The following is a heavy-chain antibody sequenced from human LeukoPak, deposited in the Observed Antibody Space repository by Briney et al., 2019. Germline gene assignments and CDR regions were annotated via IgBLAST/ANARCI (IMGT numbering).Heavy chain of an antibody. J-gene: IGHJ4*02. CDR1: GGSISSGGYS. Sequence: NPSETLSLTCAVSGGSISSGGYSWSWIRQPPGKGLEWIGYIYHSGSTYYNPSLKSRVTISVDRSKNQFSLKLTSVTAADTAVYYCASSSGSYSLADYWGQGTLVTVSS. CDR2: IYHSGST. CDR3: ASSSGSYSLADY. V-gene: IGHV4-30-2*01. D-gene: IGHD3-10*01.